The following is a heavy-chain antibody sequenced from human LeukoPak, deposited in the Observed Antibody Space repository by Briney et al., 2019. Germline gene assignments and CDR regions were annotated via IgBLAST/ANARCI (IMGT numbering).Heavy chain of an antibody. D-gene: IGHD6-13*01. J-gene: IGHJ6*03. CDR3: AKEGGKYSSSWYKYYYYYMDV. CDR1: GFTFSSYA. Sequence: GGSLRLSCAASGFTFSSYAMSWVRQAPGKGLEWVSVIYSCGSTYYADSVKGRFTISRDNSKNTLYLQMNSLRAEDTAVYYCAKEGGKYSSSWYKYYYYYMDVWGKGTTVTVSS. V-gene: IGHV3-23*03. CDR2: IYSCGST.